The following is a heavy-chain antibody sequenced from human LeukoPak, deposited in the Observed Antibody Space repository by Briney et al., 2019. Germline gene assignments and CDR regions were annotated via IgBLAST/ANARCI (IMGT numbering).Heavy chain of an antibody. CDR3: ARAEYGGNSGWYFDL. D-gene: IGHD4-23*01. CDR1: GYTFTNYG. CDR2: ISTYNGNT. V-gene: IGHV1-18*01. Sequence: GASVKVSCKASGYTFTNYGISWVRQAPGQGLEWMGRISTYNGNTNYAQMVQGRVTMTTDTSTSTAYMELRSLRSDDTAVYYCARAEYGGNSGWYFDLWGRGTLVTVSS. J-gene: IGHJ2*01.